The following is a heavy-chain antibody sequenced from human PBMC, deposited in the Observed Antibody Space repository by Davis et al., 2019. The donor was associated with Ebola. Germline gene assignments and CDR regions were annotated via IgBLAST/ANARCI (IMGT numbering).Heavy chain of an antibody. CDR1: GGSISSYY. J-gene: IGHJ4*02. V-gene: IGHV4-4*07. CDR3: ARHGNFWSGYYRVDY. CDR2: IYTSGST. Sequence: PGGSLRLSCTVSGGSISSYYWSWIRQPAGKGLEWIGRIYTSGSTNYNPSLKSRVTISVDTSKNQFSLKLSSVTAADTAVYYCARHGNFWSGYYRVDYWGQGTLVTVSS. D-gene: IGHD3-3*01.